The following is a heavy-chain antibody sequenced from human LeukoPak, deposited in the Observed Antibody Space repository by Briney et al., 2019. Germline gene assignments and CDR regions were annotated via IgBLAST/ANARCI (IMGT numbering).Heavy chain of an antibody. V-gene: IGHV3-23*01. Sequence: PGGSLRLSCAASGFTFSSYAMSWVRQAPGKGLEWVSAISGSGGSTYYADSVKGRFTISRDNSKNTLYLQMNSLRAEDTAVYYCAKDQISGSGGYGGYFDYWGQGTLVTVSS. D-gene: IGHD3-22*01. J-gene: IGHJ4*02. CDR1: GFTFSSYA. CDR2: ISGSGGST. CDR3: AKDQISGSGGYGGYFDY.